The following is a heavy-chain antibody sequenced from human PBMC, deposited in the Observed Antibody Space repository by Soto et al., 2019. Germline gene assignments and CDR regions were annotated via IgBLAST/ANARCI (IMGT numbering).Heavy chain of an antibody. V-gene: IGHV4-59*01. Sequence: SETLSLTCTVSGDSIRSYYWTWIRQPPGKGLELIGYIYYSGSTRYNPSLKSRVTISVDMSRNQFSLKLSSVIAADTAVYYCARAYGGFDNGLDVWGQGTAVTVSS. CDR3: ARAYGGFDNGLDV. D-gene: IGHD5-12*01. J-gene: IGHJ6*02. CDR1: GDSIRSYY. CDR2: IYYSGST.